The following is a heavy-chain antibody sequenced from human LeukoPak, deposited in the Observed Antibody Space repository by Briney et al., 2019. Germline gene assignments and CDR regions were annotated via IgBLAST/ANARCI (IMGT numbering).Heavy chain of an antibody. J-gene: IGHJ4*02. Sequence: SVKVSCKASGGTFSIYAISWVRQAPGQGLEWMGGIIPIFGTANYAQKFQGRVTITADESTSTAYMELSSLRSEDTAVYYCARGLSGSYIGFPFDYWGQGTLVTVSS. CDR2: IIPIFGTA. D-gene: IGHD1-26*01. CDR3: ARGLSGSYIGFPFDY. CDR1: GGTFSIYA. V-gene: IGHV1-69*13.